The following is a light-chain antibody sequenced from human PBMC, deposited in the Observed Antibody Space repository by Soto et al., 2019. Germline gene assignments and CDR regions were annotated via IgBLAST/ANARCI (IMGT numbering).Light chain of an antibody. CDR1: SSDVGGYNY. J-gene: IGLJ1*01. CDR2: EVS. CDR3: SSYTSSSTDV. V-gene: IGLV2-14*01. Sequence: QSVLTQPASVSGSPGQSITISCTGTSSDVGGYNYASWYQQHPGKAPKLMIYEVSNRPSGVSNRFSGSKFGNTASLTISGLQAEDEADYYCSSYTSSSTDVYGAGTKV.